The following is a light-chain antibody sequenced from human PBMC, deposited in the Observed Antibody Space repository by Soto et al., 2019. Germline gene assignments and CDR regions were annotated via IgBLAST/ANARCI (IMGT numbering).Light chain of an antibody. CDR3: QQFNNYPLLT. Sequence: AIQLTQSPSSLSASVGDRVTITCRASQGISSALAWYQQKPGKAPKLLIYDASSLESGVPSRFSGSGSGTDFTLTNSSLQPEDFATYYCQQFNNYPLLTFGGGTKVEIK. V-gene: IGKV1D-13*01. J-gene: IGKJ4*01. CDR1: QGISSA. CDR2: DAS.